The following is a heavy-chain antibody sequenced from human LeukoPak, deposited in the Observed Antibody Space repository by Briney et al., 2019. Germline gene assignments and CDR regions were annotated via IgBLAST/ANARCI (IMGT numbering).Heavy chain of an antibody. CDR3: ARDRSPPRYNWNYGWFDP. CDR1: GGTFSSYA. Sequence: VASVKVSCKASGGTFSSYAISWVRQAPGRGLEWMGRIIPIFGTANYAQKFQGRVTITTDESTSTAYMELRSLRSEDTAVYYCARDRSPPRYNWNYGWFDPWGQGTLVTVSS. J-gene: IGHJ5*02. V-gene: IGHV1-69*05. D-gene: IGHD1-7*01. CDR2: IIPIFGTA.